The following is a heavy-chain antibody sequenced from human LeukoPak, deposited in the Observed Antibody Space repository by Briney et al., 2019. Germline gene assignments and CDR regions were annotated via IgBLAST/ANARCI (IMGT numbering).Heavy chain of an antibody. Sequence: ASVKVSCKASGYTFTSYGISWVRQAPGQGLEWMGWISAYNGNTNYAQKLQGRVTMTTDTSTSTAYMKLRSLRSDDTAVYYCARYLPGCSGGSCYGPLYYYGMAVWGQGTTVTVSS. CDR2: ISAYNGNT. D-gene: IGHD2-15*01. CDR3: ARYLPGCSGGSCYGPLYYYGMAV. CDR1: GYTFTSYG. J-gene: IGHJ6*02. V-gene: IGHV1-18*01.